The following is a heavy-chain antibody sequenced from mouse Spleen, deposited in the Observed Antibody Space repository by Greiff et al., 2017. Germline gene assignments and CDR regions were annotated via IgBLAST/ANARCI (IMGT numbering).Heavy chain of an antibody. CDR2: ISNGGGST. Sequence: EVQGVESGGGLVQPGGSLKLSCATSGFTFSDYYMYWVRQTPEKRLEWVAYISNGGGSTYYPDTVKGRFTISRDNAKNTLYLQMSRLKSEDTAMYYCARHGITTGGAMDYWGQGTSVTVSS. CDR1: GFTFSDYY. D-gene: IGHD1-1*01. J-gene: IGHJ4*01. V-gene: IGHV5-12*02. CDR3: ARHGITTGGAMDY.